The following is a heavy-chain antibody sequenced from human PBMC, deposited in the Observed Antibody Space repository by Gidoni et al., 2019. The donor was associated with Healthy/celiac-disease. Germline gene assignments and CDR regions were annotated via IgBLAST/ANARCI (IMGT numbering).Heavy chain of an antibody. CDR2: INHSGRT. V-gene: IGHV4-34*01. CDR1: GGSFSGYD. D-gene: IGHD2-8*02. J-gene: IGHJ1*01. CDR3: LLVVMTAGAEYFQH. Sequence: QVQLQQWGAGLSTPSETLSLTCAVYGGSFSGYDWSWIRQPPGKGLEWIGAINHSGRTNYNPSLKSRVTISVDTYKNQFSLKLSSVTAADTAVYYCLLVVMTAGAEYFQHWGQGTLVTVSS.